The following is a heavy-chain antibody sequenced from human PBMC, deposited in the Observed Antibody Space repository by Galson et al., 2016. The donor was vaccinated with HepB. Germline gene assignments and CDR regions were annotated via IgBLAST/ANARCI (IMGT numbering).Heavy chain of an antibody. V-gene: IGHV4-59*01. CDR3: ARTDTPPSGMDV. J-gene: IGHJ6*02. Sequence: SETLSLTCTVSGGSLTPDYWSWVRQPPGKGLEWIGFIFYSGSPDYNPSLKSRVTISMDRSKNQFSLRLRSVTAADTATYYCARTDTPPSGMDVWGQGTTVTVS. D-gene: IGHD5-18*01. CDR2: IFYSGSP. CDR1: GGSLTPDY.